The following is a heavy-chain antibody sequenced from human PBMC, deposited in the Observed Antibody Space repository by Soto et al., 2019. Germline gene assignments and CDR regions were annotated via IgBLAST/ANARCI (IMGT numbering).Heavy chain of an antibody. Sequence: LTCTVSGDSISSADYYWSWIRQTPGKGLEWIGHIFYSGTTYYNPSLKSRLTISVDTSKNHFSLRLTSVTAADTAVYYCARDLWVEPELYYYGMDVWGQGTTVTVSS. CDR1: GDSISSADYY. CDR2: IFYSGTT. D-gene: IGHD1-1*01. J-gene: IGHJ6*02. CDR3: ARDLWVEPELYYYGMDV. V-gene: IGHV4-30-4*01.